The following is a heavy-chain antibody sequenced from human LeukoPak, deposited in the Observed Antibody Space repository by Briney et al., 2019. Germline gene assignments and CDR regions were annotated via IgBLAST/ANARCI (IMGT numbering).Heavy chain of an antibody. CDR2: IYTTGTT. D-gene: IGHD6-6*01. V-gene: IGHV4-4*09. CDR1: GGSISGYY. J-gene: IGHJ4*02. CDR3: ARHGGYSSSAAY. Sequence: PSETLSLTCTVSGGSISGYYWSWIRQPPGKGLEWIGYIYTTGTTNYNPSHKSRVTISVDTSKSQFSLKLNSVTAADTAVYYCARHGGYSSSAAYWGQGALVTVSS.